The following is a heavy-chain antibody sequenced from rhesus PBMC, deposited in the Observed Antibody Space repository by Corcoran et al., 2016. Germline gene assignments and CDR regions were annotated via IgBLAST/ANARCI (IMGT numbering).Heavy chain of an antibody. CDR3: ARRGSGWYYFDY. CDR2: IYGNSAST. Sequence: QAQLQESGPGLVKPSATLSLTCAVSGGSISDSYYWNWIRQPPGKGLEWLGYIYGNSASTYYNPSLKSRVTISKDTSKNQFFLKLSSVTAADTAVYYCARRGSGWYYFDYWGQGVLVTVSS. CDR1: GGSISDSYY. J-gene: IGHJ4*01. V-gene: IGHV4S9*01. D-gene: IGHD6-31*01.